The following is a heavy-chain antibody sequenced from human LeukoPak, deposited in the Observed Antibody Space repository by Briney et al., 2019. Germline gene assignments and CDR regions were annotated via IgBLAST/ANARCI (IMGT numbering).Heavy chain of an antibody. V-gene: IGHV4-59*08. D-gene: IGHD3-9*01. CDR2: IYYSGST. J-gene: IGHJ5*02. CDR1: GGSMNSHNW. Sequence: SETLSLTCAVSGGSMNSHNWWIWVRQPPGKGLEWIGYIYYSGSTNYNPSLKSRVTISVDTSKNQFSLKLSSVTAADTAVYYCARQPDILTGHWFDPWGQGTLVTVSS. CDR3: ARQPDILTGHWFDP.